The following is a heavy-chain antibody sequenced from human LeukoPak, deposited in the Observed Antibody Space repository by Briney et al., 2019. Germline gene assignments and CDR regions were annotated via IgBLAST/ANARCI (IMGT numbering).Heavy chain of an antibody. D-gene: IGHD3-3*01. CDR1: GYTFTNYG. Sequence: ASVKVSCKASGYTFTNYGISWVRQAPGQGLEWMGWISPYNGKTNYPQKLQGRVTITTDKSTRTAYMELRSLRSGDTAVYFCARDRSTYYDFWSGYYCWGQGTLVTVSS. V-gene: IGHV1-18*01. CDR3: ARDRSTYYDFWSGYYC. CDR2: ISPYNGKT. J-gene: IGHJ4*02.